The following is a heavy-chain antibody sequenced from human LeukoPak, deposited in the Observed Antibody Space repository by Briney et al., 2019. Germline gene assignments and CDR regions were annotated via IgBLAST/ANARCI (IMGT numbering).Heavy chain of an antibody. D-gene: IGHD2-2*01. V-gene: IGHV4-59*01. CDR3: ARVHPELVVVPAAGGIGWFDP. Sequence: SETLSLTCTVSGGSISSYYWSWIRQPPGKGLEWIGYIYYSGSTNYNPSLKSRVTISVDPSKNQFSLKLSSVTAADTAVYYCARVHPELVVVPAAGGIGWFDPWGQGTLVTVSS. CDR1: GGSISSYY. CDR2: IYYSGST. J-gene: IGHJ5*02.